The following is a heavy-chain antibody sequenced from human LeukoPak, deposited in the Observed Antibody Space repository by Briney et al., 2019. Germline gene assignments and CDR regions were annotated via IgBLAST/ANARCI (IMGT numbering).Heavy chain of an antibody. CDR2: INHSGST. CDR1: GGSFSGYY. J-gene: IGHJ2*01. Sequence: SETLSLTCAVYGGSFSGYYWSWIRQPPGKGLEWIGEINHSGSTNYNPSLKSRVTISVDTPKNQFSLKLSSVTAADTAVYYCARGYWYFDLWGRGTLVTVSS. CDR3: ARGYWYFDL. V-gene: IGHV4-34*01.